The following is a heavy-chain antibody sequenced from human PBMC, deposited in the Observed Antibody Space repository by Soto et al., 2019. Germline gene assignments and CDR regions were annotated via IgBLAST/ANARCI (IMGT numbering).Heavy chain of an antibody. V-gene: IGHV1-2*04. CDR3: ATACRDGYNCLDY. CDR1: GYTFTGYY. Sequence: ASVKVSCKASGYTFTGYYIHWVRQAPGQGLEWMGWINPNSGGTNYAQKFQGWVTMTRDTSISTAYMELSRLTSDDTAVYYCATACRDGYNCLDYWGQGTLVTVSS. CDR2: INPNSGGT. J-gene: IGHJ4*02. D-gene: IGHD5-12*01.